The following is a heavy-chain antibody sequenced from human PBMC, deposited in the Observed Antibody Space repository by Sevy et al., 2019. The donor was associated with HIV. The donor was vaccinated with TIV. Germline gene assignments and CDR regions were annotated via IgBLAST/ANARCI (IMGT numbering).Heavy chain of an antibody. D-gene: IGHD3-16*01. CDR2: ISSSGSTI. V-gene: IGHV3-48*03. CDR3: ARRFGGVSSVGY. CDR1: GFTFSSYE. J-gene: IGHJ4*02. Sequence: GGSLRLSCAASGFTFSSYEMNWVRQAPGKGLEWVSYISSSGSTIYYADSVKGRFTISRDNAKNSLYLQMNSLRAEDTAVYYCARRFGGVSSVGYWGQGTLVTVSS.